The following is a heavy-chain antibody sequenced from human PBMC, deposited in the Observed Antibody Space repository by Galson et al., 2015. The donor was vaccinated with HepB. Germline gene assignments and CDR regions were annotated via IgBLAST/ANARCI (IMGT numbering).Heavy chain of an antibody. Sequence: SLRLSCAASGFTFSSYSMNWVRQAPGKGLEWVSYISSSSSTMYYADSVKGRFTISRDNAKNSLYLQMNSLRAEDTAVYYCAGANYGDYGHDAFDIWGQGTLVTVSS. V-gene: IGHV3-48*01. D-gene: IGHD4-17*01. CDR3: AGANYGDYGHDAFDI. J-gene: IGHJ3*02. CDR2: ISSSSSTM. CDR1: GFTFSSYS.